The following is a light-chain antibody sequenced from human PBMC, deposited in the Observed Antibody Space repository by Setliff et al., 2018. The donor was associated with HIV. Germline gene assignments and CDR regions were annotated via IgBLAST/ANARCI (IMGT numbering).Light chain of an antibody. J-gene: IGLJ1*01. CDR3: SSYTSSSTYV. V-gene: IGLV2-14*01. CDR1: SSDIGGYNY. Sequence: QSALTQPASVSGSPGQSITISCTGTSSDIGGYNYVPWYQQHPGKAPKLMIYDVSKRPSGVSNRFSGSKSGNTASLTISGLQAEDEAAYYCSSYTSSSTYVFATGTKVTVL. CDR2: DVS.